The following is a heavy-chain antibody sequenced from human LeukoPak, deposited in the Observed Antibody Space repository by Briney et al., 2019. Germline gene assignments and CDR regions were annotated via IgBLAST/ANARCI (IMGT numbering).Heavy chain of an antibody. V-gene: IGHV3-23*01. CDR2: ITGSGGTT. CDR1: GFTFSNNA. J-gene: IGHJ4*02. Sequence: PGGSLRLSCGASGFTFSNNAMSWVRQAPGKGLEWVSAITGSGGTTYYADSVKGRFTISRDNSKNTLYLQMNSLRAEDTAVYYCAKGLHNTTPREIDYWGQGTLVTVSS. CDR3: AKGLHNTTPREIDY. D-gene: IGHD1-1*01.